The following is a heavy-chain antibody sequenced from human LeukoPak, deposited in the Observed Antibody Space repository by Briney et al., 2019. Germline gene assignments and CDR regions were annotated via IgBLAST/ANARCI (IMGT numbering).Heavy chain of an antibody. V-gene: IGHV3-49*03. CDR2: IRSKAYGGTT. CDR1: GFTFGDYA. Sequence: GGSLRLSCAASGFTFGDYAMSWFRQAPGKGLEWVGFIRSKAYGGTTEYAASVKGRFTISRDDSKSIAYLQMNSLKTEDTAVYYCTRVWDFWSGYYTYYYYMDVWGKGTTVTVSS. D-gene: IGHD3-3*01. CDR3: TRVWDFWSGYYTYYYYMDV. J-gene: IGHJ6*03.